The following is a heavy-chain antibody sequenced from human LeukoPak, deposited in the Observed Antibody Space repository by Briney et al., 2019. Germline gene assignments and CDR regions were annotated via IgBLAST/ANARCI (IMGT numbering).Heavy chain of an antibody. D-gene: IGHD4-17*01. CDR3: ARDYSTVTTFFDY. Sequence: GGSLRLSCAASGFTFRTYNMNWVRQAPGKGLEWVSYITSGGTTIYYADSVEGRFTISRDNAKNSLYLQMNSLRAEDTAVYYCARDYSTVTTFFDYWGQGTLVTVSS. CDR2: ITSGGTTI. CDR1: GFTFRTYN. V-gene: IGHV3-48*01. J-gene: IGHJ4*02.